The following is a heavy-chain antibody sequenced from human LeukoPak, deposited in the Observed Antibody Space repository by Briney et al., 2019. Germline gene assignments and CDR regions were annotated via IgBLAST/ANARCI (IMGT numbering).Heavy chain of an antibody. V-gene: IGHV4-59*08. Sequence: SETLSLTCTVFGGSISSYYWSWIRQPPGKGLEWIGYIYYSGSTNYNPSLKSRVTISVDTSKNQFSLKLSSVTAADTAVYYCARHEDGYALDYWGQGTLVTVSS. J-gene: IGHJ4*02. D-gene: IGHD5-12*01. CDR3: ARHEDGYALDY. CDR1: GGSISSYY. CDR2: IYYSGST.